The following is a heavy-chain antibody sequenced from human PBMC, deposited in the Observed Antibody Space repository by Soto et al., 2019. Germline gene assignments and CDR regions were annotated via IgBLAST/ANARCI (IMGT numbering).Heavy chain of an antibody. CDR1: GYSFATSG. CDR3: ARAGQYYDSSGYAD. Sequence: QVKLVQSGTEVKKPGASMKVSCKASGYSFATSGISRVRQAPGQGLEWMGWISAYNGSTNYDQKLQDRIIMTTDTSTSTAYLELRSLRSDDTAVYYCARAGQYYDSSGYADWGQGTLVTVSS. J-gene: IGHJ4*02. CDR2: ISAYNGST. D-gene: IGHD3-22*01. V-gene: IGHV1-18*01.